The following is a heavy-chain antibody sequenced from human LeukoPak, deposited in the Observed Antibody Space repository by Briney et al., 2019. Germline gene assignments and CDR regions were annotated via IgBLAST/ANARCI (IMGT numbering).Heavy chain of an antibody. CDR1: GFTFSTYW. J-gene: IGHJ4*02. V-gene: IGHV3-7*01. D-gene: IGHD2-2*02. CDR2: MKRDGSEI. Sequence: PGGSLRLSCAASGFTFSTYWMTWVRQAPGKGLEWVANMKRDGSEIYYAGSVKGRFTISRDNAKNSLYLQMNSLRAEDTAVYYCARYTDYYFDYWGQGTLVTVSS. CDR3: ARYTDYYFDY.